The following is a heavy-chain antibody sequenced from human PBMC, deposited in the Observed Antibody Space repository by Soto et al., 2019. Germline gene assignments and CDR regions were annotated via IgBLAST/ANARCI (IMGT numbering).Heavy chain of an antibody. D-gene: IGHD3-10*01. Sequence: QVQLVESGGGLVKPGGSLRLSCAASAITFSDFYMSWIRQAPGQGLEWVSYIGSISRYTNYADSVKGRFTISRDNAKNSLYLQMTSRRAEDTAVYYCARWFGGFDYWGQGTLVTVSS. V-gene: IGHV3-11*05. J-gene: IGHJ4*02. CDR2: IGSISRYT. CDR1: AITFSDFY. CDR3: ARWFGGFDY.